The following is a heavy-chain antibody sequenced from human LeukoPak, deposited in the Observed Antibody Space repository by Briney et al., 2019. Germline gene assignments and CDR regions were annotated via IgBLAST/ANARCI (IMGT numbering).Heavy chain of an antibody. V-gene: IGHV3-30*02. D-gene: IGHD3-3*01. CDR2: IRYDGSNK. CDR1: GFTFSSYG. J-gene: IGHJ6*03. CDR3: AKDLSLSVGDYYYYYMDV. Sequence: PGGSLRLSCAASGFTFSSYGMHWVRQAPGKGLEWVAFIRYDGSNKYYADSVKGRFTISRDNSKNTLYLQMNSLRTEDTAVYYCAKDLSLSVGDYYYYYMDVWGKGTTVTVSS.